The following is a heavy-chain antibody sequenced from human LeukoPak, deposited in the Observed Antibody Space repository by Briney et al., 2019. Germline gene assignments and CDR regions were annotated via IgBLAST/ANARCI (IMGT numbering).Heavy chain of an antibody. CDR2: VTGPGDTT. Sequence: GGSLRLSCATSGFTFTNYAMNWVRQAPGKGLEWVSAVTGPGDTTYYADSVKGRFFMSREDSKTTVYLQMNSLRAEDTARYYCAKGDEIDLWGQGTLVTVSS. D-gene: IGHD3-16*01. CDR3: AKGDEIDL. CDR1: GFTFTNYA. J-gene: IGHJ5*02. V-gene: IGHV3-23*01.